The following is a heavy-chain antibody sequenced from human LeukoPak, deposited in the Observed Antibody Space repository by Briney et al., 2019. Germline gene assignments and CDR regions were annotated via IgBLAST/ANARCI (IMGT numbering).Heavy chain of an antibody. V-gene: IGHV1-69*01. D-gene: IGHD3-3*01. CDR2: IIPIFGTA. Sequence: GSSVKVSCKASGCTFSSYAISWVRQAPGQGLEWMGGIIPIFGTANYAQKFQGRVTITADESTSTAYMELSSLRSEDTAVYYCARASFTIFGVVIDIHWFDPWGQGTLVTVSS. CDR3: ARASFTIFGVVIDIHWFDP. J-gene: IGHJ5*02. CDR1: GCTFSSYA.